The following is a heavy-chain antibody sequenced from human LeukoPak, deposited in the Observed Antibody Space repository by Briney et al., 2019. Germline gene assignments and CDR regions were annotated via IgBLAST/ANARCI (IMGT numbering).Heavy chain of an antibody. V-gene: IGHV4-34*01. D-gene: IGHD6-6*01. Sequence: SETLSLTCAVYGGSFSGYYWSWIRQPPGKGLEWIGEINHSGSTNYNPSLKSRVTISVDTSKNQFSLKLSSVTAADTAVYYCASRRTRIAARPRGYDYWGQGTLVTVSS. J-gene: IGHJ4*02. CDR2: INHSGST. CDR3: ASRRTRIAARPRGYDY. CDR1: GGSFSGYY.